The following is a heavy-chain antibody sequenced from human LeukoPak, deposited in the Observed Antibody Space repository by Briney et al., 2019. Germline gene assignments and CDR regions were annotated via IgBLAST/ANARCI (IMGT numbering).Heavy chain of an antibody. J-gene: IGHJ4*02. CDR3: VRGTGY. CDR2: ISSNGDNT. Sequence: PGGSLRLSCSVSGFTVSTYVMHWVGQAPGKGLEYVSAISSNGDNTYYADSVKGRFTISRDNSKNTLYLQMSSLRADDTAVYYCVRGTGYWGQGSLVTVSS. CDR1: GFTVSTYV. V-gene: IGHV3-64D*06.